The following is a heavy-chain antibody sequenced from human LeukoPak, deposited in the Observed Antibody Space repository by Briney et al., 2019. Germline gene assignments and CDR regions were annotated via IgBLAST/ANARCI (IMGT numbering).Heavy chain of an antibody. J-gene: IGHJ4*02. Sequence: PGGSLRLSCAASGFTFSSYGMHWVRQAPGKGLEWVAVISYDGSNKYYADSVKGRFTISRDNSKNTLYLQMNSLRAEDTAVYYCAKLVVVTAISSYWGQGTLVTVSS. CDR3: AKLVVVTAISSY. D-gene: IGHD2-21*02. CDR2: ISYDGSNK. CDR1: GFTFSSYG. V-gene: IGHV3-30*18.